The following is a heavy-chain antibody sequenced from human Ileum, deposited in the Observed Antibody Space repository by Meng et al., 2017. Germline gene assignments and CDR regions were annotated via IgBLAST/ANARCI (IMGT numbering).Heavy chain of an antibody. Sequence: QGQLTESVQGLVKPSGTLSLTCAAPGDSISTTNWWNWVRQPPGEGLEWIGEIYHSGLVNYNLSLKSRVTLSIDKSKNQFSLKLISVTAADTGVYYCAANSGKKMHSWGQGTLVTVSS. V-gene: IGHV4-4*02. J-gene: IGHJ4*02. CDR1: GDSISTTNW. D-gene: IGHD4-23*01. CDR2: IYHSGLV. CDR3: AANSGKKMHS.